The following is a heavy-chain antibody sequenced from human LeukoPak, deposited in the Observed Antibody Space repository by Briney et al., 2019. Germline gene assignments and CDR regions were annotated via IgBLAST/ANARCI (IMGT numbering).Heavy chain of an antibody. CDR2: ISYDGSNK. D-gene: IGHD6-6*01. CDR3: ARGKQLVAY. Sequence: PGGSLRLSCAASGFTFSSYAMHWVRQAPGKGLEWVAVISYDGSNKYYADSEKGRFTISRDNSKNTLYLQMNSLRAEDTAVYYCARGKQLVAYWGQGTLVTVSS. J-gene: IGHJ4*02. CDR1: GFTFSSYA. V-gene: IGHV3-30-3*01.